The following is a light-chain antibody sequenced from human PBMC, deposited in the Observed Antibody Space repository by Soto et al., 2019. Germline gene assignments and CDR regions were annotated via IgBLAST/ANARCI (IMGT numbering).Light chain of an antibody. CDR2: KAS. J-gene: IGKJ1*01. CDR3: QQYDVYST. Sequence: DIQVTQSPSSLSASVGDRVSITFRASQSISNYLNWYQQKPGIAPKLLIYKASTLQSGVPSRFSGSGYGTVFTLTISRLQPDDSATYYCQQYDVYSTFGQGTKVDIK. V-gene: IGKV1-5*03. CDR1: QSISNY.